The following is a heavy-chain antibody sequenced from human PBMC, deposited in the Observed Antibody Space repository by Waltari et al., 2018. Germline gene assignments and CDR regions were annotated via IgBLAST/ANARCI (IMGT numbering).Heavy chain of an antibody. CDR1: GFRFTPAW. Sequence: EVQMVESGGGSMKPGDSLRLSCVASGFRFTPAWRTWVRQAPGKGVWVVGRIKSQNDGATTDFAASVRGRFSISRDNSQNMVFLQMNSLRTEDTAVYYCTTLDAPWGGWGHGTLVTVSS. J-gene: IGHJ4*01. V-gene: IGHV3-15*01. CDR2: IKSQNDGATT. D-gene: IGHD7-27*01. CDR3: TTLDAPWGG.